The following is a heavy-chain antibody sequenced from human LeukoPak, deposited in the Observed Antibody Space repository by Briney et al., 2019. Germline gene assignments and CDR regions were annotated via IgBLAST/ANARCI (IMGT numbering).Heavy chain of an antibody. D-gene: IGHD6-19*01. CDR1: GDSVSSKNGA. J-gene: IGHJ4*02. CDR3: ARDFGTTGWHTFDY. Sequence: SQTLSLPCVVSGDSVSSKNGAWNWIRQSPSRGLEWLGRTYYRSKWYNDYAESMEGRMAISQDTSKNQYSLHLNSVTPDDTAVYYCARDFGTTGWHTFDYWGQGTLVTVSS. CDR2: TYYRSKWYN. V-gene: IGHV6-1*01.